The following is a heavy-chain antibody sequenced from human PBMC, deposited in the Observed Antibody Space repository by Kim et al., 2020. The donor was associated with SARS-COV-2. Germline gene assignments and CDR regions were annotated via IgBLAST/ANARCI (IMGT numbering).Heavy chain of an antibody. CDR1: GFTFSSYD. J-gene: IGHJ4*02. V-gene: IGHV3-13*01. CDR3: ARAGSSSWHYFDY. D-gene: IGHD6-13*01. CDR2: IGTAGDT. Sequence: GGSLRLSCAASGFTFSSYDMHWVRQATGKGLEWVSAIGTAGDTYYPGSVKGRFTISRENVKNSLYLQMNSLRAGDTAVYYCARAGSSSWHYFDYWGQGTLVTVSS.